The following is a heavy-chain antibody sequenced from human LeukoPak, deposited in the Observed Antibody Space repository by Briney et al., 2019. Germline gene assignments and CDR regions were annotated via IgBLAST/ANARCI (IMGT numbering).Heavy chain of an antibody. D-gene: IGHD3-22*01. Sequence: GSLRLSCAASGFTFSNYWMSWVRQAPGKGLEWVANIKQDGSEKHYVDSVKGRFTISRDNAKDSLYLQMNGLRAEDTAVYYCARDGDTSGYSDWGQGTLVTVSS. CDR1: GFTFSNYW. V-gene: IGHV3-7*01. CDR3: ARDGDTSGYSD. J-gene: IGHJ4*02. CDR2: IKQDGSEK.